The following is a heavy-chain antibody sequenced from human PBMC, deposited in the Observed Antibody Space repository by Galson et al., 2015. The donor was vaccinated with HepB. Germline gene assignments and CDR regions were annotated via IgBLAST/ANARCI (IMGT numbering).Heavy chain of an antibody. D-gene: IGHD2-2*02. V-gene: IGHV1-18*01. Sequence: SVKVSCKASGYTFTSYGISWVRQAPGQGLEWMGWISAYNGNTNYAQKLQGRVTMTTDTSTSTAYMELRSLRSDGTAVYYCARGGEDIVVVPAAIGGWFDPWGQGTLVTVSS. J-gene: IGHJ5*02. CDR2: ISAYNGNT. CDR1: GYTFTSYG. CDR3: ARGGEDIVVVPAAIGGWFDP.